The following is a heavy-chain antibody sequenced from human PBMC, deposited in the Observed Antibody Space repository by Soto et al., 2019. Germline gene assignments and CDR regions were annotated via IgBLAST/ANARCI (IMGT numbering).Heavy chain of an antibody. V-gene: IGHV3-7*03. CDR2: IRQDGTET. CDR3: VGGAGWELDY. CDR1: GFTFSTYW. Sequence: EAQLVESGGGLVQPGGSLRLSCAASGFTFSTYWMNWVRQAPGMGLEWLAIIRQDGTETHYVDSVKGRFTISRDNTKNSLFLQMNNRGADDTAVYYCVGGAGWELDYWGQGTLVTVSS. J-gene: IGHJ4*02. D-gene: IGHD1-26*01.